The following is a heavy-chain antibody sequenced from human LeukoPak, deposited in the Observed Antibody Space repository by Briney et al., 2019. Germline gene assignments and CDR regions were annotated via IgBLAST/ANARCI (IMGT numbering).Heavy chain of an antibody. CDR2: INPSGGGT. V-gene: IGHV1-46*01. CDR3: ASGAAAGTFSIGY. Sequence: GASVKVSFKASGYTFTSYYMHWVRQAPGQGLEWMGIINPSGGGTSYSQKFQGRVTMTTDTSTSTLYMELSSLRSEDTAAYYCASGAAAGTFSIGYWGQGTLLTVSS. D-gene: IGHD6-13*01. J-gene: IGHJ4*02. CDR1: GYTFTSYY.